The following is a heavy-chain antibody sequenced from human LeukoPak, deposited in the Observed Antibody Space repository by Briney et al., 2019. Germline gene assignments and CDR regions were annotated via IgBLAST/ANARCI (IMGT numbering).Heavy chain of an antibody. CDR3: ASGGAGQYDRSGYLDY. V-gene: IGHV4-34*01. CDR2: INHSGST. D-gene: IGHD3-22*01. CDR1: GGSFSGFY. Sequence: SETLSLTCAVSGGSFSGFYWSWLRQSPGTGLEWIGEINHSGSTNYNPSLKSRVTISVDTSKNQFSLKLSSVTAADTAVYYCASGGAGQYDRSGYLDYWGQGTLVTVSS. J-gene: IGHJ4*02.